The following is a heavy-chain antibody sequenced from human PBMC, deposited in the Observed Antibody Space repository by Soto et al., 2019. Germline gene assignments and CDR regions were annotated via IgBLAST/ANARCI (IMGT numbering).Heavy chain of an antibody. CDR1: GFTFSSYS. J-gene: IGHJ4*02. CDR3: ARDIHIVSTTVTSDY. D-gene: IGHD4-17*01. V-gene: IGHV3-21*01. CDR2: ISSSSSYI. Sequence: GGSLRLSCAASGFTFSSYSMNWVRQAPGKGLEWVSSISSSSSYIYYADSVKGRFTISRDNAKNSLYLQMNSLRAEDTAVYYCARDIHIVSTTVTSDYWGQGTLVTVSS.